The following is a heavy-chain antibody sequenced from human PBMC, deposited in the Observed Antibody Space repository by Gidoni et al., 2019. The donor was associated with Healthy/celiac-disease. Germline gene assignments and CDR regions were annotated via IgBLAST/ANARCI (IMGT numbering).Heavy chain of an antibody. CDR2: LYPGDSDT. CDR3: ARQHIVVVTAIPDAFDI. V-gene: IGHV5-51*01. Sequence: EVQLVQSGAEVKKPGASLKISCKGSGYSFTSYWIGWVRPLPGKGLEWMGLLYPGDSDTRYSPSFQGQVTISDDKSISTAYLQWSSLKASDTAMYYCARQHIVVVTAIPDAFDIWGQGTMVTVSS. D-gene: IGHD2-21*02. CDR1: GYSFTSYW. J-gene: IGHJ3*02.